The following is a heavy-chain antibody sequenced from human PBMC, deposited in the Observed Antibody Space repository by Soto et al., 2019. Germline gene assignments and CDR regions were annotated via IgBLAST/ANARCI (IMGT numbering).Heavy chain of an antibody. CDR3: ARNDTSGHYSDY. Sequence: ASVKVSCKASGYNFNTYGITWVRQAPGQGLEWTGWISVNSGTTNYAQKIQGRVTMTTDTSSSTAFMELRSLRSDDTAVYYCARNDTSGHYSDYWGQGTLVTVSS. J-gene: IGHJ4*02. CDR1: GYNFNTYG. D-gene: IGHD3-22*01. CDR2: ISVNSGTT. V-gene: IGHV1-18*01.